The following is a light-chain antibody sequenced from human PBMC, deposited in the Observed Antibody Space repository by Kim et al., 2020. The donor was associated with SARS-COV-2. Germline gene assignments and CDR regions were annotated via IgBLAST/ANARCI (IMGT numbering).Light chain of an antibody. J-gene: IGKJ4*01. V-gene: IGKV3-15*01. CDR2: GAS. CDR1: QSVSGN. Sequence: TLSLSPGERATLACRASQSVSGNLAWYQQRPGQAPRLLIYGASIRATGVPARFSGSGSGTEFTLTISSLQSEDFAVYYCQRGLTFGGGTKVDIK. CDR3: QRGLT.